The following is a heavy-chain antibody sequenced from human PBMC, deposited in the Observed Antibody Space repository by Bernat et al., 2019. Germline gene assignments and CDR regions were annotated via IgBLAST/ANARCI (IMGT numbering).Heavy chain of an antibody. Sequence: EVQLVESGGGLVQPGGSLKLSCAASGFTFSGSAMHWVRQASGKGLEWVGRSRSKANSYATAYAASVKGRFTISRDDSKNTAYLQMNSLKTEDTAVYYCTSSTPDLDYWGLGTLVTVSS. J-gene: IGHJ4*02. CDR3: TSSTPDLDY. V-gene: IGHV3-73*02. CDR2: SRSKANSYAT. CDR1: GFTFSGSA. D-gene: IGHD5/OR15-5a*01.